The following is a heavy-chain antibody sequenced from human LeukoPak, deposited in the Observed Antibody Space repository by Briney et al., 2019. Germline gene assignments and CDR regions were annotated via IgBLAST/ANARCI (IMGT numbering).Heavy chain of an antibody. Sequence: PGESLKISCKTSGYRFSDFWLGWVRPRPGKGLEWMGIIYPAESVTRYRTSFEGQVAISAGKSITTAYPQWGSLGASDNAMYYRAVANEEVGSFDYWGEGTL. D-gene: IGHD1-1*01. CDR1: GYRFSDFW. J-gene: IGHJ4*02. CDR3: AVANEEVGSFDY. CDR2: IYPAESVT. V-gene: IGHV5-51*01.